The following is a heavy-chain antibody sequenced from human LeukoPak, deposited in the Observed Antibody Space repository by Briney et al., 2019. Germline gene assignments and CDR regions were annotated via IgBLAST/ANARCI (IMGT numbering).Heavy chain of an antibody. CDR3: ARAGFSAANSNYYMDV. CDR2: IIPILGIA. J-gene: IGHJ6*03. V-gene: IGHV1-69*02. Sequence: SVKVSCKASGGTFSSYTISWVRQAPGQGLEWMGRIIPILGIANYAQKFQGRVTITADKSTSTAYMELSSLRSEDTAVYYCARAGFSAANSNYYMDVWGKGTTVTLSS. D-gene: IGHD6-25*01. CDR1: GGTFSSYT.